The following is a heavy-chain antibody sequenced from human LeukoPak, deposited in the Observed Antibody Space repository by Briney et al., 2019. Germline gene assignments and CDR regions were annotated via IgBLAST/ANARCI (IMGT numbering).Heavy chain of an antibody. J-gene: IGHJ3*02. CDR2: IYHSGST. CDR1: GGSFSGYY. Sequence: SETLSLTCAVYGGSFSGYYWSWIRQPPGKGLEWIGEIYHSGSTNYNPSLKSRVTISVDTSKNQFSLKLSSVTAADTAVYYCARSDYGGDPTYDAFDIWGQGTMVTVSS. CDR3: ARSDYGGDPTYDAFDI. V-gene: IGHV4-34*01. D-gene: IGHD4-17*01.